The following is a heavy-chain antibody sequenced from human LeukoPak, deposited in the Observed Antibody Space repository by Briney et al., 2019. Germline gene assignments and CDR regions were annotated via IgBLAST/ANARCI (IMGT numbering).Heavy chain of an antibody. Sequence: GGSLRLSCAASGFTFSSYGMHWVRQAPGEGLEWVALISYDGSNKYYADSVKGRFTISRDNSKNTLSLQMNSLRAEDTAVYYCAKAQNVWGSYYYYYMDVWGKGTTVTISS. CDR2: ISYDGSNK. D-gene: IGHD3-16*01. V-gene: IGHV3-30*18. J-gene: IGHJ6*03. CDR3: AKAQNVWGSYYYYYMDV. CDR1: GFTFSSYG.